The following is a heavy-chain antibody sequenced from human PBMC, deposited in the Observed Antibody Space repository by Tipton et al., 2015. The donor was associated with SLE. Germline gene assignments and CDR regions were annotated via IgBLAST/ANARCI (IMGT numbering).Heavy chain of an antibody. CDR3: ARVVVGAFDY. V-gene: IGHV1-18*01. J-gene: IGHJ4*02. CDR1: GYTFIHKG. CDR2: ISVYNGYT. D-gene: IGHD2-15*01. Sequence: QLVQSGVEVKKPGASVKVSCKASGYTFIHKGISWVRQAPGQGLEFMGWISVYNGYTNYAQKFQGRVTLTTDTSTSTAYMELRGLRSDDTAVYYCARVVVGAFDYWGQGTLVTVSS.